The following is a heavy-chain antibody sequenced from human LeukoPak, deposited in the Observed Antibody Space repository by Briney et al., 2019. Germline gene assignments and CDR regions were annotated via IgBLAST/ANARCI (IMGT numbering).Heavy chain of an antibody. Sequence: GGSLRLSCAASGFIFRNYWMTWVRQAPGKGLEWVAKINQDGSETYYVDSVKGRFTISRDNVKSSLYLQMNSLRADDMAVYYCARGGGQQLEYWGQGALATVSS. CDR1: GFIFRNYW. CDR3: ARGGGQQLEY. D-gene: IGHD6-13*01. V-gene: IGHV3-7*03. CDR2: INQDGSET. J-gene: IGHJ4*02.